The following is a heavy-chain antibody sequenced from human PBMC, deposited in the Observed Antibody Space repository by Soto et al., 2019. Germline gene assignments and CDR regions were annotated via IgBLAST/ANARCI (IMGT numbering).Heavy chain of an antibody. CDR2: IYYSGST. V-gene: IGHV4-59*11. CDR1: CGNIRNHY. CDR3: ARRYQSYLDY. J-gene: IGHJ4*01. D-gene: IGHD2-2*01. Sequence: HPYTVACGNIRNHYCRRIIQKTGKGLEWIGYIYYSGSTNYTPSLKSPVTVAVDTSKNQFSLKLSSVTAADTAVYYCARRYQSYLDYWGHRTLVTVSS.